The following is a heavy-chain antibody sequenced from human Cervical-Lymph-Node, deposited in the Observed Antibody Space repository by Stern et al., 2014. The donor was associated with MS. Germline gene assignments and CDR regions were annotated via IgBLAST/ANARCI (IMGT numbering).Heavy chain of an antibody. Sequence: VQLVESGAEVKKPGASVKVSCKASGYTFTSYYMHWVRQAPGQGLEWMGIINPSGGSKRYPQKFQGRVTMTSDTSTSTVYMELSSLRSEDTAVYYCAREVAGHRLGMMDVWGQGTTVTVSS. V-gene: IGHV1-46*01. J-gene: IGHJ6*02. CDR3: AREVAGHRLGMMDV. CDR1: GYTFTSYY. CDR2: INPSGGSK. D-gene: IGHD6-19*01.